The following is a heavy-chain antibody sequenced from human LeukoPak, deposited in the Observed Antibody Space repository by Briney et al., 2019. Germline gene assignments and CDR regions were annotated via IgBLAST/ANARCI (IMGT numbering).Heavy chain of an antibody. CDR1: GGSISSGDYY. D-gene: IGHD2-2*02. V-gene: IGHV4-39*07. Sequence: PSETLSLTCTVSGGSISSGDYYWNWIRQPRGKGLEWIGSIYYSGSTYYNPSLKSRVTISVDTSKNQFSLKLSSVTAADTAVYYCAREVEGYCSSTSCYTYYYYYMDVWGKGTTVTVSS. CDR3: AREVEGYCSSTSCYTYYYYYMDV. J-gene: IGHJ6*03. CDR2: IYYSGST.